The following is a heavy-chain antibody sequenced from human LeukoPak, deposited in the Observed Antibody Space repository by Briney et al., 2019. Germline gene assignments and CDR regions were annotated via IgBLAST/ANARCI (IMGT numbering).Heavy chain of an antibody. J-gene: IGHJ5*02. CDR1: GFTFSSYA. V-gene: IGHV3-30-3*02. CDR2: ISYDGSNK. Sequence: GGSLRLSCAASGFTFSSYAMHWVRQAPGKGLEWVAVISYDGSNKYYADSVKGRVTISRDNAKDSLYLQMTSLRDEDTAVYYCAKYLCSNGVCNWFAPWGQGTLVTVSS. D-gene: IGHD2-8*01. CDR3: AKYLCSNGVCNWFAP.